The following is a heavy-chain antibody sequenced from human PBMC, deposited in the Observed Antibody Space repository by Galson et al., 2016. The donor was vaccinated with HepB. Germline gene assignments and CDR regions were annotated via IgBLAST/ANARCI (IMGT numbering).Heavy chain of an antibody. Sequence: LRLSCAASGFIFGDYVMHWVRQAPGKGLEWVSGISLNSYNKGYADSVKGRFTISRDNAKNSLFLQMDSLRVEDTGLYYCAKDMSHVDTAIDSWGQGTLVTVSS. J-gene: IGHJ4*02. D-gene: IGHD5-18*01. CDR3: AKDMSHVDTAIDS. V-gene: IGHV3-9*01. CDR1: GFIFGDYV. CDR2: ISLNSYNK.